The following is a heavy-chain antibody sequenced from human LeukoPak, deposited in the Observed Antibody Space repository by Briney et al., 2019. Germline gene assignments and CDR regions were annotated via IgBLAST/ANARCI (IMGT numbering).Heavy chain of an antibody. CDR2: ISAYNGNT. D-gene: IGHD3-10*01. V-gene: IGHV1-18*01. CDR1: GYTFTSYG. J-gene: IGHJ4*02. Sequence: ASVKVSCKASGYTFTSYGISWVRQAPGQGLEWMGWISAYNGNTNYAQKLQGGVTMTTDTSTSTAYMELRSLRSDDTAVYYCARDIFPFLWFGELSRWYFDYWGQGTLVTVSS. CDR3: ARDIFPFLWFGELSRWYFDY.